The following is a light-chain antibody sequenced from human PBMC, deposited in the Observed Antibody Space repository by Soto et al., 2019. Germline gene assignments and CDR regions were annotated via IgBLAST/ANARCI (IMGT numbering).Light chain of an antibody. CDR3: QQYNNWPPLT. CDR1: QSVSYN. Sequence: EIEMTQSPATLSVSPGETATLSCRASQSVSYNLAWYQQKPGQGPRLLIYGAFTMSTGIPARFSGSGSATEFTLTISSLQSEDFALYYCQQYNNWPPLTFGGGTKVEIK. CDR2: GAF. J-gene: IGKJ4*02. V-gene: IGKV3-15*01.